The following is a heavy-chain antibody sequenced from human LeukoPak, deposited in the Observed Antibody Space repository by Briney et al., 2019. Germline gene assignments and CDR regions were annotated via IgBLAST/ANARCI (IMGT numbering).Heavy chain of an antibody. D-gene: IGHD6-19*01. J-gene: IGHJ4*02. CDR3: ARDGYSSGWYPHHPIDY. V-gene: IGHV6-1*01. CDR1: GDSVSSNSAA. Sequence: SQTLSLTCAISGDSVSSNSAAWNWIRQSPSRGLEWLGRTYYRSKWYNDYAVSVKSRISINPDTSKNQFSLQLNSVTPEDTAVYYCARDGYSSGWYPHHPIDYWGQGTLVTVSS. CDR2: TYYRSKWYN.